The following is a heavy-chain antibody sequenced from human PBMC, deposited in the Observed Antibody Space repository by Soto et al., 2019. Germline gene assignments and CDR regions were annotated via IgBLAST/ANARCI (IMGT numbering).Heavy chain of an antibody. CDR1: GFTFSSYA. J-gene: IGHJ4*02. CDR3: VKDLSPSSSWSDYFDY. V-gene: IGHV3-64D*08. CDR2: ISSNGGST. Sequence: GGSLRLSCSASGFTFSSYAMHWVRQAPGKGLEYVSAISSNGGSTYYADSVKGRFTISRDNSKNTLYLQMSSLRAEDTAVYYCVKDLSPSSSWSDYFDYWGQGTLVTVSS. D-gene: IGHD6-13*01.